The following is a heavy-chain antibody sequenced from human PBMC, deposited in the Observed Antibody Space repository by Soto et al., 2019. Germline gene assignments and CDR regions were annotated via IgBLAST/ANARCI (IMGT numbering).Heavy chain of an antibody. CDR3: ARGGLAMEAGGGHYFYY. CDR2: IYYSGST. D-gene: IGHD5-18*01. V-gene: IGHV4-31*03. J-gene: IGHJ4*02. Sequence: QVQLQESGPGLVKPSQTLSLTCTVSGGSVSSGGYYWSWIRQYPGKGLEWIGYIYYSGSTYYSPSPKSRVTRSEDTYQTQFALERCSVSAAGTAVYCCARGGLAMEAGGGHYFYYWGQGTLVTFSS. CDR1: GGSVSSGGYY.